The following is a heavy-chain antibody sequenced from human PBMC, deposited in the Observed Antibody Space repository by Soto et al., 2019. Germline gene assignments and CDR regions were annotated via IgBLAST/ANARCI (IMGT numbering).Heavy chain of an antibody. D-gene: IGHD6-13*01. J-gene: IGHJ6*02. CDR2: INHSGST. CDR1: GGSFSGYY. V-gene: IGHV4-34*01. CDR3: ARGDSSWYLYYYYYGMDV. Sequence: LSLTCAVYGGSFSGYYWSWIRQPPGKGLEWIGEINHSGSTNYNPSLKSRVTISVDTSKNQFSLKLSSVTAADTAVYYCARGDSSWYLYYYYYGMDVWGQGTTVTVSS.